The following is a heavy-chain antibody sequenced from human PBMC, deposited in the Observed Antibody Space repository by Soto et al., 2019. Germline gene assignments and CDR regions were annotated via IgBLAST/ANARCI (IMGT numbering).Heavy chain of an antibody. J-gene: IGHJ4*02. CDR1: GYTFTRYG. CDR3: ARDREMATIWEFDY. V-gene: IGHV1-18*01. D-gene: IGHD5-12*01. Sequence: GASVTVSCKASGYTFTRYGIIWVRQAPGQGLEWMGWISAYNGNTNYAQKLQGRVTMTTDTSTSTAYMELRSLRSDDTAVYYCARDREMATIWEFDYWGQGTLVTVSS. CDR2: ISAYNGNT.